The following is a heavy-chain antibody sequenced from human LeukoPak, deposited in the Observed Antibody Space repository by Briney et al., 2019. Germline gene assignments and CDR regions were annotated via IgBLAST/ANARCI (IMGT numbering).Heavy chain of an antibody. CDR3: ARHGGYRSPLGV. CDR1: GGSISSYD. J-gene: IGHJ6*02. D-gene: IGHD6-19*01. Sequence: SETLSLTCTVSGGSISSYDWSWIRQPLGRRLGWVAYISYSGNTNYNPSLQSRVTISADTSKNQFSRTLNSVTAADTAVYYCARHGGYRSPLGVWGQGTTVTVSS. V-gene: IGHV4-59*08. CDR2: ISYSGNT.